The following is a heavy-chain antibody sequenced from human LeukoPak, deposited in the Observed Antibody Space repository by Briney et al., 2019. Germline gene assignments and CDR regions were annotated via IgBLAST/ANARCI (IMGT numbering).Heavy chain of an antibody. D-gene: IGHD2-15*01. CDR2: ISGSGGST. CDR3: AKGGYCSGGSCYNWFDP. V-gene: IGHV3-23*01. CDR1: GFTFSSYA. Sequence: GGSLRLSCAASGFTFSSYAMSWVRQAPGKGLEWVSAISGSGGSTYYADSVKGRFTISRDDSKNTLYLQMNSLRAEDTAVYYCAKGGYCSGGSCYNWFDPWGQGTLVTVSS. J-gene: IGHJ5*02.